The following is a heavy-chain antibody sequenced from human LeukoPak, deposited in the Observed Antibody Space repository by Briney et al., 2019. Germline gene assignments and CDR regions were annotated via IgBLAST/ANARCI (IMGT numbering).Heavy chain of an antibody. CDR2: IYYSGST. J-gene: IGHJ4*02. V-gene: IGHV4-39*02. CDR1: GGSISSYY. D-gene: IGHD5-12*01. Sequence: SETLSLTCTVSGGSISSYYWGWIRQPPGMGLEWIGSIYYSGSTYYNPSLKSRVTISVDTSKNQFSLKLSSVTAADTAVYYCARDGGGYSGYDDEFDYWGQGTLVTVSS. CDR3: ARDGGGYSGYDDEFDY.